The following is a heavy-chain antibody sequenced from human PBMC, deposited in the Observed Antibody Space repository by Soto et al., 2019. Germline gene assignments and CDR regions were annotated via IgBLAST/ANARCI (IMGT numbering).Heavy chain of an antibody. Sequence: ASVKVSCKASGYTFNYRYLHWVRQAPGQALEWMGWITPFNGNTNYAQKFQDRVTITRDRSMSTAYMELSSLRSEDTAMYYCARSSIVGAIDAFDIWGQGTMVTVSS. D-gene: IGHD1-26*01. J-gene: IGHJ3*02. V-gene: IGHV1-45*02. CDR1: GYTFNYRY. CDR2: ITPFNGNT. CDR3: ARSSIVGAIDAFDI.